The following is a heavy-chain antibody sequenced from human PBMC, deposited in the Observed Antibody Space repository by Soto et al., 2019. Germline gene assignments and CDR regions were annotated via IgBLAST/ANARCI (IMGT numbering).Heavy chain of an antibody. V-gene: IGHV4-59*01. CDR3: ARSDGRY. J-gene: IGHJ4*02. Sequence: KPSETLSLTCTVSGGSISNYYWSWIRQPPGKGLEWIGYIYYSGSTNYNPSLKSRVTISVDTSKNQFSLKLSSVTAADTAVYYCARSDGRYWGQGTLVTVSS. CDR1: GGSISNYY. CDR2: IYYSGST.